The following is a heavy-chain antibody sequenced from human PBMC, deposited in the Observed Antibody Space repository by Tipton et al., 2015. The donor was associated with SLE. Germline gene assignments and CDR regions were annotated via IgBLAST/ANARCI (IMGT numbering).Heavy chain of an antibody. CDR1: GYSISSGYY. J-gene: IGHJ4*02. Sequence: TLSLTCAVSGYSISSGYYWGWIRQPPGKGLEGIGSIYHSGSTYYNPSLKSRVTISVDPSKNQFSLKLSSVTAADTAVYYCAGAWQGYCSGGTCYVLDYWGQGTLVTVSS. CDR2: IYHSGST. V-gene: IGHV4-38-2*01. D-gene: IGHD2-15*01. CDR3: AGAWQGYCSGGTCYVLDY.